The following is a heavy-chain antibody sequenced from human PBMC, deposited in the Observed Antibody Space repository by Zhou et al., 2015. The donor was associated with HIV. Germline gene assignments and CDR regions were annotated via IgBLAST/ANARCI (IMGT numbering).Heavy chain of an antibody. CDR2: IIPIFGTA. V-gene: IGHV1-69*01. J-gene: IGHJ6*03. Sequence: QVQLVQSGAEVKKPGSSVKVSCKASGGTFSSYAISWVRQAPGQGLEWMGGIIPIFGTANYAQKFQGRVTITADESTSTAYMELSSLRSEDTAVYYCARDPYPGRVGAGADYMDVWGKGTTVTVSS. D-gene: IGHD1-26*01. CDR3: ARDPYPGRVGAGADYMDV. CDR1: GGTFSSYA.